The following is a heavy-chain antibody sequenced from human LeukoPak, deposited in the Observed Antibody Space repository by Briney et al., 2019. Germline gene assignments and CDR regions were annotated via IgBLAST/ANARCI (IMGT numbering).Heavy chain of an antibody. V-gene: IGHV3-30-3*01. CDR2: ISYDGNNK. CDR3: ARDWTGRAFDI. CDR1: GFTFSSYA. Sequence: GGSLRLSCAASGFTFSSYAMHWVRQAPGKGLEWVAVISYDGNNKYYADSVKGRFTISRDNSKNTLYLQMNSLRAEDTAVYYCARDWTGRAFDIWGQGTMVTVSS. D-gene: IGHD1-26*01. J-gene: IGHJ3*02.